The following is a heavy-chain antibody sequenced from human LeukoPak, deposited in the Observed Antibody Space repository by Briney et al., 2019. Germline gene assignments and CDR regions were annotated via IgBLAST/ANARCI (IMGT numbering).Heavy chain of an antibody. CDR2: INPNSGGT. CDR1: GYTFTGYY. D-gene: IGHD5-12*01. V-gene: IGHV1-2*02. Sequence: ASVKLSCKASGYTFTGYYMHRMRQAHGQGLGWMGWINPNSGGTNSSQKFQGRVTMTRATYISTAYMELSRMRFGATAADYCASARYSGYDMYYSGQGALVTASS. CDR3: ASARYSGYDMYY. J-gene: IGHJ4*02.